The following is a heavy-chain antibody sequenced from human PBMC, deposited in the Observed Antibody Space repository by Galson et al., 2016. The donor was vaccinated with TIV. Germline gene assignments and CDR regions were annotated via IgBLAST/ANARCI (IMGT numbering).Heavy chain of an antibody. Sequence: SVKVSCKASGYTFSSYDINWVRQATGQGLEWVGWMNPSNGNTGLAQKFQDRVTMTTDTSTNTAYMELRSLRSDDTAVYYCTRDRSIAAPRDMDVWGQGTAVTVSS. CDR1: GYTFSSYD. V-gene: IGHV1-8*01. D-gene: IGHD6-6*01. CDR3: TRDRSIAAPRDMDV. CDR2: MNPSNGNT. J-gene: IGHJ6*02.